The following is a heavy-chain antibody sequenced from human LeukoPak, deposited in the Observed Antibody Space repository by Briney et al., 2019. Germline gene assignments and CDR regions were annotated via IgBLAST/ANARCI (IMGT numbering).Heavy chain of an antibody. CDR3: ATRTGASPYYFDY. V-gene: IGHV3-21*04. Sequence: GGSLRLSCAASGFTFSGYNMNWVRQAPGKGLEWVSSISTSSSYIYYADSVKGRFTISRDNSKNTMYVQMNSLRAEDTALYYCATRTGASPYYFDYWGQGILVTVSS. J-gene: IGHJ4*02. CDR1: GFTFSGYN. CDR2: ISTSSSYI. D-gene: IGHD1-1*01.